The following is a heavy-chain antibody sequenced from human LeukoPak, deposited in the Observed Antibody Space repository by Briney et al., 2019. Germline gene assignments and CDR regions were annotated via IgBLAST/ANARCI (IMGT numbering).Heavy chain of an antibody. J-gene: IGHJ6*04. CDR2: ISSSGSTI. CDR3: AELGITMIGGV. V-gene: IGHV3-48*03. CDR1: GFTFSSYE. D-gene: IGHD3-10*02. Sequence: GSLRLSCAASGFTFSSYEMNWVRQAPGKGLEWVSYISSSGSTIYYADAVKGRFTISRDNAKNSLYLQMNSLRAEDTAVYYCAELGITMIGGVWGKGTTVTISS.